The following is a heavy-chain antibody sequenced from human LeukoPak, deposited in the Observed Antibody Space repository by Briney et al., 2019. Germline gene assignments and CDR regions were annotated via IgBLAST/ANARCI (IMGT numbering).Heavy chain of an antibody. J-gene: IGHJ4*02. V-gene: IGHV4-34*01. Sequence: PSETLSLTCGVYGESLNSYYWSWVRQPPWEGLEWIGEIYESGTTEYNPSLKSRVTISMVPSKQQFSLSLSSVTAADTAVYYCARGAWATRLGSWGLGTPVIVSS. D-gene: IGHD2-15*01. CDR3: ARGAWATRLGS. CDR2: IYESGTT. CDR1: GESLNSYY.